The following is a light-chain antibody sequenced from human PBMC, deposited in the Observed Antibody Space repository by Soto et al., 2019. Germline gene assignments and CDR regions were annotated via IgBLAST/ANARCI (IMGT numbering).Light chain of an antibody. CDR2: GNS. V-gene: IGLV1-40*01. Sequence: QSVLTQPPSVSGAPGQRVTISCTVSSSNIGAGYDVHWYQQLPGTAPKLLIYGNSNRPSGVPDRFSGSKSGTSASLAITGLQSEDEADYYCQSYDSSLSSVFGGGTQLTVL. CDR1: SSNIGAGYD. CDR3: QSYDSSLSSV. J-gene: IGLJ7*01.